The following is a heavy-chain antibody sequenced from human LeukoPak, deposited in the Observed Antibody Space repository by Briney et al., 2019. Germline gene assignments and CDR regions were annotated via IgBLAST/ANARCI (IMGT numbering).Heavy chain of an antibody. V-gene: IGHV2-5*02. D-gene: IGHD3-22*01. CDR1: GFSLSTTGVG. Sequence: ESGPTLVKPTETLTLTCTFSGFSLSTTGVGVGWIRQPPGKALEWLALIYWDDDERYSPSLKSRATITKDTSKNQVVLTVTNMDPVDTGIYYCAHRPNYYDSGNYPIFGSWGQGTLVTVSS. CDR3: AHRPNYYDSGNYPIFGS. J-gene: IGHJ5*02. CDR2: IYWDDDE.